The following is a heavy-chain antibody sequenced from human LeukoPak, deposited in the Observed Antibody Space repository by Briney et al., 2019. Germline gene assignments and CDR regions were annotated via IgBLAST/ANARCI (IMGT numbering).Heavy chain of an antibody. CDR2: ISSSGSGDNT. Sequence: GGSLRLSCAASGVTLSTYAMSWARQAPGKGLEWVSGISSSGSGDNTYYADSVKGRFTISRDSSKNTLYLQMNSLRAEDTAIYYCAKGVVVVPQVQYYFDYWGQGTLVTVSS. D-gene: IGHD2-2*01. CDR1: GVTLSTYA. J-gene: IGHJ4*02. CDR3: AKGVVVVPQVQYYFDY. V-gene: IGHV3-23*01.